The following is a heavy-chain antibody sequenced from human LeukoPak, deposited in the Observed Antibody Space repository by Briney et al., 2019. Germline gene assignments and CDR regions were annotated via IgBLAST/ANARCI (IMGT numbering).Heavy chain of an antibody. CDR1: GFIVSTNY. CDR2: IYPDGPT. D-gene: IGHD3-10*01. V-gene: IGHV3-53*01. CDR3: VRGADPMLRGGGPYGN. Sequence: GGSLTLSCAVSGFIVSTNYMSWVRQAAGKGLEWVSVIYPDGPTYYTESVKGRFTISRDNSKNTLYLQMNSLRVDDTAAYYCVRGADPMLRGGGPYGNWGQGVLVTVSS. J-gene: IGHJ4*02.